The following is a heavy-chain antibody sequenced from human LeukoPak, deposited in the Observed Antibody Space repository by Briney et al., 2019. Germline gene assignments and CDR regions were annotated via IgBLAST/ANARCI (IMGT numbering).Heavy chain of an antibody. V-gene: IGHV3-64*01. CDR2: ISSNGGST. D-gene: IGHD3-16*01. CDR3: ARPQAGGITSVWGAFDI. CDR1: GFTFSSYA. Sequence: GGSLRLSCAASGFTFSSYAMHWVRQAPGKGLEYVSAISSNGGSTYYANSVKGRFTISRHNSKNTLYLQMGSLRAEDMAVYYCARPQAGGITSVWGAFDIWRQGTMVTVSS. J-gene: IGHJ3*02.